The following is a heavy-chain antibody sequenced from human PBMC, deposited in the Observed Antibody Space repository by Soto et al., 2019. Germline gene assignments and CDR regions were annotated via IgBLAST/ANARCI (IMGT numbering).Heavy chain of an antibody. CDR1: GGSFSDSY. J-gene: IGHJ4*02. D-gene: IGHD5-18*01. CDR3: ARRGYSYGYSWGAPRGIDY. V-gene: IGHV4-34*01. CDR2: INHSGST. Sequence: PSDALSLIFAIYGGSFSDSYCIWIRQLTGKGQEWIGEINHSGSTNYNPSLKSRVTISVDTSKNQFSLKLSSVTAADTAVYYCARRGYSYGYSWGAPRGIDYWGQGTLVTVSS.